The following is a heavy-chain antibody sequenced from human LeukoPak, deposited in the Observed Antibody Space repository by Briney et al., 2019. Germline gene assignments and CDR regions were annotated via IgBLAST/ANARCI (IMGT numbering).Heavy chain of an antibody. J-gene: IGHJ4*02. Sequence: GGSLRLSCAASGFTFSSYAMTWVRQAPGKGLEWVSAISGSGGSTYYADSVKGRFTISRDNSKNTLYLQMNSLRAEDTAVFYCARSPLSGVFDYWGQGALVTVSS. V-gene: IGHV3-23*01. CDR2: ISGSGGST. CDR3: ARSPLSGVFDY. D-gene: IGHD3-10*01. CDR1: GFTFSSYA.